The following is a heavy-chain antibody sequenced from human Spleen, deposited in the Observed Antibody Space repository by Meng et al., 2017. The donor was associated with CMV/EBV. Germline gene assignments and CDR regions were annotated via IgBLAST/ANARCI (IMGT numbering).Heavy chain of an antibody. CDR3: ARDIVVVPAASRYYYYYYGMDV. CDR2: INPNSGGT. D-gene: IGHD2-2*01. Sequence: ASVKVSCKASGYTFTGSYIHWVRQAPGQGLEWMGWINPNSGGTNYAQKIQGRVTMTRDTSISTAYMELSRLRSDDTAVYYCARDIVVVPAASRYYYYYYGMDVWGQGTTVTVSS. J-gene: IGHJ6*02. V-gene: IGHV1-2*02. CDR1: GYTFTGSY.